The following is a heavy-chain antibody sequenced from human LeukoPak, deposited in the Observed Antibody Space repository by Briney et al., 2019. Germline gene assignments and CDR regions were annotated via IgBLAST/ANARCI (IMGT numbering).Heavy chain of an antibody. CDR2: IWYDGSSK. CDR1: GFTFSSYG. CDR3: ARKSEGNSGYVQF. J-gene: IGHJ4*02. D-gene: IGHD5-12*01. V-gene: IGHV3-33*01. Sequence: GRSLRLSCAASGFTFSSYGMHWVRQAPGKGLEWVAVIWYDGSSKYYADSVKGRFTIPRDNSKNTLYLQMNSLRAEDTAVYYCARKSEGNSGYVQFWGQGTLVTVSS.